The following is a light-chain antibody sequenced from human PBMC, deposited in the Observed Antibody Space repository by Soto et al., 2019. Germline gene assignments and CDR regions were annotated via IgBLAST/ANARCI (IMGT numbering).Light chain of an antibody. V-gene: IGKV3-20*01. J-gene: IGKJ2*01. CDR2: GAS. CDR3: QQYGSSPVT. CDR1: QSVSSTY. Sequence: EIVLTQSPGTLSLSPGERATLSCRASQSVSSTYLAWYQHKPGQAPRLLIYGASNRATGIPDRFSGSGSVTDFTLTISRLEPEDFALYYCQQYGSSPVTFGQGTKLEIK.